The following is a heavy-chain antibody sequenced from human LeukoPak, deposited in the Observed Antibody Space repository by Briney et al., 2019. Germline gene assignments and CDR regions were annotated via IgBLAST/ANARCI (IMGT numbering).Heavy chain of an antibody. CDR1: GFTFNTYV. CDR3: AKYLCATSCYRDFQH. V-gene: IGHV3-23*01. D-gene: IGHD2-2*01. CDR2: IDKSGDST. J-gene: IGHJ1*01. Sequence: PGGSLRLSCAASGFTFNTYVMSWVRQAPDKGLEWVSTIDKSGDSTCYADPVKGRFSISRDNSRNTLYLQMNSLRVEDTAIYYCAKYLCATSCYRDFQHWGQGTLVTVSS.